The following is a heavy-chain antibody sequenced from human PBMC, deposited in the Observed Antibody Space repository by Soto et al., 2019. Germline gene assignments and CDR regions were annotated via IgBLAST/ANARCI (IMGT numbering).Heavy chain of an antibody. V-gene: IGHV3-49*03. D-gene: IGHD6-19*01. CDR3: RAAVHLDYYHYGMDV. CDR1: AFTFGDYA. CDR2: MKSIGSGRTP. J-gene: IGHJ6*02. Sequence: GGSLRLSCTISAFTFGDYAMSWFRQSPGQGLEWVGGMKSIGSGRTPKYAAAVKGRFTISEDDSKGIAYLQMSSLKIEDTAIYDCRAAVHLDYYHYGMDVWGQGTTVTVSS.